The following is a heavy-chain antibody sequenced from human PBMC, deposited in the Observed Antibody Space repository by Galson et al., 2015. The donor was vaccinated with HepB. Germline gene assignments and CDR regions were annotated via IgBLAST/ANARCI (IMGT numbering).Heavy chain of an antibody. D-gene: IGHD6-19*01. CDR2: IIPIFGTA. CDR3: ARAGIAVAGINYAFDI. CDR1: GGTFSSYA. J-gene: IGHJ3*02. V-gene: IGHV1-69*01. Sequence: SCKASGGTFSSYAISWVRQAPGQGLEWMGGIIPIFGTANYAQKFQGRVTITADESTSTAYMELSSLRSEDTAVYYCARAGIAVAGINYAFDIWGQGTMVTVSS.